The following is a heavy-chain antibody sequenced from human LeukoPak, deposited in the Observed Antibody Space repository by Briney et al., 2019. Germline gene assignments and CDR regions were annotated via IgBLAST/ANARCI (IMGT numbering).Heavy chain of an antibody. Sequence: PGGSLRLSCAASGFTFSSYAMHWVRQAPGKGLEWVAVISYDGSNKYYADSVKGRFTISRDNSKNTLYLQMNSLRAEDTAVYYCARDFGDILLWFGELQPPDYWGQGTLVTVSS. CDR1: GFTFSSYA. J-gene: IGHJ4*02. V-gene: IGHV3-30-3*01. CDR3: ARDFGDILLWFGELQPPDY. CDR2: ISYDGSNK. D-gene: IGHD3-10*01.